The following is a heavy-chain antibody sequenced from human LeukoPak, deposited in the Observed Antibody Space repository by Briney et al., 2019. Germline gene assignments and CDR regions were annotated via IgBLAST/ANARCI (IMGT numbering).Heavy chain of an antibody. Sequence: PGGSLRLSCAASGFTFSSFNMNWVRQAPGKGLEWVSSISSTGTDLYYADSVKGRFTISRDIAKNSLYMQMNRLRAEDTAVYYCARDLGYGTIGLFHYFGYWGQGTLVTVSS. CDR2: ISSTGTDL. D-gene: IGHD2-8*01. J-gene: IGHJ4*02. V-gene: IGHV3-21*01. CDR3: ARDLGYGTIGLFHYFGY. CDR1: GFTFSSFN.